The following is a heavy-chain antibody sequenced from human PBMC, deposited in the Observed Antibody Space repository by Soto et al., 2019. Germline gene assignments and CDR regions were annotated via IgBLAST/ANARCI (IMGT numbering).Heavy chain of an antibody. D-gene: IGHD5-12*01. J-gene: IGHJ2*01. Sequence: GGSLRLSCVASGFTFISYSMNWVRQAPGKGLEWVSSISSSSDYIYYADSMKGRFTISRDNAKNSLYLQMNSLRAEDTAVYYCARSWRIVATTGTFWYFDLWGRGTLVTV. CDR1: GFTFISYS. V-gene: IGHV3-21*01. CDR2: ISSSSDYI. CDR3: ARSWRIVATTGTFWYFDL.